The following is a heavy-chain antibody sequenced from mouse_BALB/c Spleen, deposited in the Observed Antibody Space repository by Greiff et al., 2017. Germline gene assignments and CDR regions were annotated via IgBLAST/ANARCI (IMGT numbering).Heavy chain of an antibody. CDR2: ISSGGSYT. V-gene: IGHV5-6*01. Sequence: EVKVVESGGDLVKPGGSLKLSCAASGFTFSSYGMSWVRQTPDKRLEWVATISSGGSYTYYPDSVKGRFTISRDNAKNTLYLQMSSLKSEDTAMYYCARHETARAAMGYWGQGTSVTVSS. J-gene: IGHJ4*01. D-gene: IGHD3-2*01. CDR1: GFTFSSYG. CDR3: ARHETARAAMGY.